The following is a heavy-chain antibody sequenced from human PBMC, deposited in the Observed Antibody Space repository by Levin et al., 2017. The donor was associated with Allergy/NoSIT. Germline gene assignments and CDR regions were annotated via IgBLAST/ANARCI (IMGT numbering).Heavy chain of an antibody. V-gene: IGHV3-23*01. D-gene: IGHD3-10*01. CDR2: ISDTGVST. Sequence: GGSLRLSCAASGFIFSNYAMNWVRQAPGKGLEWVSVISDTGVSTYYADSVKGRFTISRDNSKNTLYLQMNSLRAEDTAVYYCANGRWFGDINWFDPWGQGTLVTVSS. J-gene: IGHJ5*02. CDR1: GFIFSNYA. CDR3: ANGRWFGDINWFDP.